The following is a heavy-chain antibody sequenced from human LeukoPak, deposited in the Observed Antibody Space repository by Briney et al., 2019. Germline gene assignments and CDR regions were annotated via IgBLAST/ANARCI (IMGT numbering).Heavy chain of an antibody. CDR1: GGSISSSSYY. D-gene: IGHD3-10*01. Sequence: PSETLSLTCTVSGGSISSSSYYWGWMPPPPGKGLVWIGSIYYSGSTYYNPSLKSRVTICVDSAKNQFSLKLSAGTAADTAVYYCARQWFGELSPFDYWGQGTLVTVSS. J-gene: IGHJ4*02. CDR2: IYYSGST. CDR3: ARQWFGELSPFDY. V-gene: IGHV4-39*01.